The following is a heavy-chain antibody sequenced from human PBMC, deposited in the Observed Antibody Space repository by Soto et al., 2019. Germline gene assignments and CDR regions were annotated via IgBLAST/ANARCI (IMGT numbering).Heavy chain of an antibody. Sequence: GASVKVSCNAPGYTFTSYDINWVRQATGPGPEWQGWMNPNSGHTGYAQKFQGRLTMTRNTSISTAYMELSSPRAEGTAGYYYATCYDFWSGFYGMHVWGQGATVNVAS. CDR2: MNPNSGHT. CDR3: ATCYDFWSGFYGMHV. CDR1: GYTFTSYD. D-gene: IGHD3-3*01. V-gene: IGHV1-8*01. J-gene: IGHJ6*02.